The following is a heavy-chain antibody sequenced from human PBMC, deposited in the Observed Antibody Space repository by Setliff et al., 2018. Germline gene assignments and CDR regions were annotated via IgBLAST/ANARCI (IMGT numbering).Heavy chain of an antibody. Sequence: GGSLRLSCAASGFTFSSYSMNWVRQAPGKGLGWVGFIRGKPSSGTTEYAASVKGRFTISRDDSKSIAYLQMSSLKTEDTALYYCTPWTGTSRLHYWGQGTLVTVPQ. CDR2: IRGKPSSGTT. D-gene: IGHD1-7*01. CDR1: GFTFSSYS. J-gene: IGHJ4*02. CDR3: TPWTGTSRLHY. V-gene: IGHV3-49*04.